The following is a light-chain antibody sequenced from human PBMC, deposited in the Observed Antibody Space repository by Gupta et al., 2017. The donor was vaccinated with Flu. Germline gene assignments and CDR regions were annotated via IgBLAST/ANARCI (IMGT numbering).Light chain of an antibody. V-gene: IGLV2-8*01. Sequence: QSALAQPPSASGSPGQSVTISCTGTSSDVGGYNYVSWYQQQPGKAPQLMIYEVSKRPSGVPDRFSGSKSGNTASLTVSGLQAEDEADYYCSAYAGSNKVMFGGGTKLTVL. J-gene: IGLJ3*02. CDR1: SSDVGGYNY. CDR2: EVS. CDR3: SAYAGSNKVM.